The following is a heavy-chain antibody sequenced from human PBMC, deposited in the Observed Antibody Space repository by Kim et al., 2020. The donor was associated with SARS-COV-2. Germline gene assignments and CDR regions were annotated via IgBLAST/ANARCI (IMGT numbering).Heavy chain of an antibody. CDR1: GFTFSTSW. CDR2: IKHDGGET. J-gene: IGHJ6*01. D-gene: IGHD6-19*01. CDR3: ARDRVAASYHFYFYGLDV. V-gene: IGHV3-7*03. Sequence: GGSLRLSCAASGFTFSTSWMSWVRQAPGKGLEWVAKIKHDGGETYYVDSVKGRFTISRDNAQNSLYLQMSSLRAEDTAVYYCARDRVAASYHFYFYGLDV.